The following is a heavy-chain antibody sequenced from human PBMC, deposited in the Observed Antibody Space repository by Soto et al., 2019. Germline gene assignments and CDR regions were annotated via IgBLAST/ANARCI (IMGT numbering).Heavy chain of an antibody. J-gene: IGHJ6*02. V-gene: IGHV4-31*03. Sequence: SETLCLTCTVSGGSISSSGYYWSWIRQPPGKGLEWIGYIYSSGNTYYNPSLKSRLTISVDTSKNQFSLKLSSVTAADTAVYYCARPLLVGATPGPLYYGMAVCGQGTTVT. CDR2: IYSSGNT. CDR1: GGSISSSGYY. CDR3: ARPLLVGATPGPLYYGMAV. D-gene: IGHD1-26*01.